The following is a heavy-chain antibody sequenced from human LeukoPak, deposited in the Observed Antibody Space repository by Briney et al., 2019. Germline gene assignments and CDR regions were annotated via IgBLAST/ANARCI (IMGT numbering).Heavy chain of an antibody. CDR2: IWYDGSNK. CDR3: AKGLAGTGRGDY. D-gene: IGHD6-19*01. V-gene: IGHV3-33*06. J-gene: IGHJ4*02. CDR1: GFTFSSYG. Sequence: GGSLRLSCAASGFTFSSYGMHWVRQAPGKGLEWGAVIWYDGSNKYYADSVKGRLTISRDNSKNTLYLQMNSLRAEDTAVYYCAKGLAGTGRGDYWGQGTLVTVSS.